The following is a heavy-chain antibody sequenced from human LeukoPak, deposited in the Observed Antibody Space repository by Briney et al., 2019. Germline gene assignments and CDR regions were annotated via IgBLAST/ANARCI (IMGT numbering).Heavy chain of an antibody. Sequence: SGPALVKPTETLTLTCTFSGFSLSTSGMCVSWIRQPPGKALEWLARIDWDDDKYYSTSLKSRLTISKDTSKNQVVLRMTNMDPVDTATYYCARREGGDYSDAFDIWGQGTMVTVSP. V-gene: IGHV2-70*11. J-gene: IGHJ3*02. D-gene: IGHD2-21*02. CDR3: ARREGGDYSDAFDI. CDR2: IDWDDDK. CDR1: GFSLSTSGMC.